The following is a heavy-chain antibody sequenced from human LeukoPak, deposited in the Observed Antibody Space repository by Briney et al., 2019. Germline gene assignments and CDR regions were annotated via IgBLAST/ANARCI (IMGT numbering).Heavy chain of an antibody. CDR2: IYFSGST. CDR3: ARDSPYSGSYYYYGMDV. V-gene: IGHV4-59*01. Sequence: SETLSLTCTVSGGSLSSYYWSWIRQPPGKGLEWIGYIYFSGSTNYNPSPKSRVTISVDTSKNQFSLKLSSVTAADTAVYYCARDSPYSGSYYYYGMDVWGQGTTVTVSS. CDR1: GGSLSSYY. J-gene: IGHJ6*02. D-gene: IGHD1-26*01.